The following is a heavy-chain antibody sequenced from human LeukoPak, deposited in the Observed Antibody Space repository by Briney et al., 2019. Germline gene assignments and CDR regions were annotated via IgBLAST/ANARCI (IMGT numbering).Heavy chain of an antibody. V-gene: IGHV3-48*02. CDR2: ITASGTAM. CDR3: AKFLYYYDSSGYYYLDY. J-gene: IGHJ4*02. Sequence: GGSLRLSCAASGFTFSSYSMNWVRQAPGKGLEWVSHITASGTAMFYADSVKGRFTISRDNAKNSLYLQMNSLRDEDTAVYYCAKFLYYYDSSGYYYLDYWGQGTLVTVSS. D-gene: IGHD3-22*01. CDR1: GFTFSSYS.